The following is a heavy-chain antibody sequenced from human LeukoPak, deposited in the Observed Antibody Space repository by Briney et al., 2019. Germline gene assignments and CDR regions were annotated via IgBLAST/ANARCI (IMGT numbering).Heavy chain of an antibody. V-gene: IGHV1-24*01. CDR3: ATRTWNPNYYFDY. J-gene: IGHJ4*02. D-gene: IGHD1-1*01. CDR2: FDPEDGET. Sequence: ASVKVSCKVSGYTLTELSMPWVRQAPGKGLEWMGGFDPEDGETIYAQKFQGRVTMTEDTSTDTAYMELSSLRSEDTAVYYCATRTWNPNYYFDYWGQGTLVTVSS. CDR1: GYTLTELS.